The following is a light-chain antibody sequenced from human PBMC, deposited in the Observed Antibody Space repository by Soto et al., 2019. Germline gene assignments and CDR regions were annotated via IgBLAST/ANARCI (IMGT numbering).Light chain of an antibody. CDR2: KTS. Sequence: DIQMTQSPSALSASVGDRVSITCRASQSINTWLAWYQKKPGKAPKLLIYKTSFLESGVPSRFSGSGSGTDFPLIISSLQPDDFASYYCQLYNTFRFTFGHGTKVDLK. CDR3: QLYNTFRFT. J-gene: IGKJ3*01. CDR1: QSINTW. V-gene: IGKV1-5*03.